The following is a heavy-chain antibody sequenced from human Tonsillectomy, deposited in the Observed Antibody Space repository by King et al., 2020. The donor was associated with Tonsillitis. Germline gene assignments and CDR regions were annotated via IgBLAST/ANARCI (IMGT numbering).Heavy chain of an antibody. CDR3: AKSGGDYRIDP. V-gene: IGHV3-30*18. CDR1: GFTFTSYG. D-gene: IGHD4-11*01. J-gene: IGHJ5*02. CDR2: ISHDGSNK. Sequence: VQLVESGGGVVQPGTSLRLSCAASGFTFTSYGIHWVRQAPGKGLEWVAVISHDGSNKYYADSVKGRFTISRDNSKNTLYLQMNSLRPEDTAIYYCAKSGGDYRIDPWGQGTLVTVSS.